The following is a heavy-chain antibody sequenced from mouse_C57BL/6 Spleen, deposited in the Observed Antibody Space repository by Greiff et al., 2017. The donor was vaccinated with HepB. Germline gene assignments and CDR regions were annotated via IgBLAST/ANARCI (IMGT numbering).Heavy chain of an antibody. CDR2: IYPGDGDT. Sequence: VQLVESGPELVKPGASVKISCKASGYAFSSSWMNWVKQRPGKGLEWIGRIYPGDGDTNYNGKFKGKATLTADKSSSTAYMQLSSLTSEDSAVYFCARWGIYYGSSSYYFDYWGQGTTLTVSS. J-gene: IGHJ2*01. CDR1: GYAFSSSW. CDR3: ARWGIYYGSSSYYFDY. D-gene: IGHD1-1*01. V-gene: IGHV1-82*01.